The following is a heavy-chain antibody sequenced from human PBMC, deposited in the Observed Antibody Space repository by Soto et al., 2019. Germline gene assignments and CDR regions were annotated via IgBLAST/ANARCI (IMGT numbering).Heavy chain of an antibody. D-gene: IGHD2-15*01. Sequence: EVQLLESGGGLVQPGGSLKLSCEVSEFIFSLFSMSWVRQAPGKGLEWVSGISGTGASTYYGSSVRGRFSISRDNSRYTLYLQMNNLRAEDTAIYFCAKSRGDRWTSYYFDSWGQGTLVTVSS. V-gene: IGHV3-23*01. CDR1: EFIFSLFS. J-gene: IGHJ4*02. CDR3: AKSRGDRWTSYYFDS. CDR2: ISGTGAST.